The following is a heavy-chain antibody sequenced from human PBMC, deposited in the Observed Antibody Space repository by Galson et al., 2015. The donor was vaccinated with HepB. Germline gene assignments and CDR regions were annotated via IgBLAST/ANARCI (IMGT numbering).Heavy chain of an antibody. V-gene: IGHV1-18*01. J-gene: IGHJ4*02. Sequence: SVKVSCKASGYTFTSYGISWVRQAPGQGLEWMGWISAYDDNTNYAQKLQGRVTMTTDTSTSTAYMELRSLRSDDTAVYYCARDHDFGGGNAYWGQGTLVTVSS. CDR2: ISAYDDNT. D-gene: IGHD4/OR15-4a*01. CDR3: ARDHDFGGGNAY. CDR1: GYTFTSYG.